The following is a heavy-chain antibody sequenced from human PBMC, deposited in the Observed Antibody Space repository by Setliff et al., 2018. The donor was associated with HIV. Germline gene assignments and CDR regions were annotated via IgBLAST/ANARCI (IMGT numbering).Heavy chain of an antibody. Sequence: SETLSLTCSVSGGSISSGAYYWSWIRQHPGKGLEWIGYIYYSGSTYYNPSLKSRVTISLDTSKNQFSLRLSSVTAADTAVYYCAGEGYGGNSMHGFDIWGQGTMVTVSS. J-gene: IGHJ3*02. CDR2: IYYSGST. CDR1: GGSISSGAYY. V-gene: IGHV4-31*03. CDR3: AGEGYGGNSMHGFDI. D-gene: IGHD4-17*01.